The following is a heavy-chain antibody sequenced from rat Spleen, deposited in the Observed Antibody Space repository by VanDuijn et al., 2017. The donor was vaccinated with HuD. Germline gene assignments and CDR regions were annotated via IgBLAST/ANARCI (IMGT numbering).Heavy chain of an antibody. CDR2: IRCDGSST. V-gene: IGHV5-29*01. CDR1: GFTLSDYY. CDR3: ARSVFDY. Sequence: EVQLVESGGGLVQPGRSLKLSCAASGFTLSDYYMAWVRQTPTKGLEWVATIRCDGSSTFYRDSVKGRFTISRDNAKSTLYLQMDSLRSEDTATYYCARSVFDYWGQGVMVTVSS. J-gene: IGHJ2*01.